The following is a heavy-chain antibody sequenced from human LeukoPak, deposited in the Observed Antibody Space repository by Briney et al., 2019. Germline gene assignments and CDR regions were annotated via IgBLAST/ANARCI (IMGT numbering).Heavy chain of an antibody. CDR1: GFTFSDYF. CDR3: ARGDEGDTTVLRGGYFDY. D-gene: IGHD4-17*01. V-gene: IGHV3-11*04. Sequence: GGSLRLSCTGSGFTFSDYFMTGIRQAPGKGLEYISFITSSGATTYYADSVKGRFTISRDNAKNSLYLQVDSLRAEDTAVYYCARGDEGDTTVLRGGYFDYWGQGTLVTVSS. CDR2: ITSSGATT. J-gene: IGHJ4*02.